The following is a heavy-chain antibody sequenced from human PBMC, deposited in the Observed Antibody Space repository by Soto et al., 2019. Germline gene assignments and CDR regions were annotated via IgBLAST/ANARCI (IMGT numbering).Heavy chain of an antibody. Sequence: GESLKISCEGSGYKFGNYWIGWVRQTPGKGLEWMGIIYPGDSDTVYNPSFQGQVTMSVDKYINTAYLQWSSLQASDTGIYYCARSMGPSIGWLDTWGQGTQVTVSS. J-gene: IGHJ5*02. D-gene: IGHD2-15*01. V-gene: IGHV5-51*03. CDR2: IYPGDSDT. CDR3: ARSMGPSIGWLDT. CDR1: GYKFGNYW.